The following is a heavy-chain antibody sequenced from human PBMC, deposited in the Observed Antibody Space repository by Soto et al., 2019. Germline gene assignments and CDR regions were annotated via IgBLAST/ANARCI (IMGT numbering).Heavy chain of an antibody. CDR3: VSDIVVVPAAIQKIDY. CDR2: ISYDGSNK. V-gene: IGHV3-30-3*01. CDR1: GFTFSSYA. Sequence: QVQLVESGGGVVQPGRSLRLSCAASGFTFSSYAMHWVRQAPGKGLEWVAVISYDGSNKYYADSVKGRFTISRDNSKNTLYLQMNSLRAEDTAVYYCVSDIVVVPAAIQKIDYWGQGTLGTVSS. J-gene: IGHJ4*02. D-gene: IGHD2-2*02.